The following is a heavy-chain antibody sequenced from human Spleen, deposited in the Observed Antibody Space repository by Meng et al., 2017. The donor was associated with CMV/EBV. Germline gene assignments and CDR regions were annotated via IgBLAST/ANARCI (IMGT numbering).Heavy chain of an antibody. CDR3: ARPLGYCSITSCSRAFDI. V-gene: IGHV4-34*01. CDR2: INHSGST. CDR1: SGSFSGYY. D-gene: IGHD2-2*01. J-gene: IGHJ3*02. Sequence: SETLSLTCAVYSGSFSGYYWSWIRQPPGKGLEWIGEINHSGSTNYNPSLKSRVTVSVDTSKNQFSLKLSSVTAADTAVYYCARPLGYCSITSCSRAFDIWGQGTMVTVSS.